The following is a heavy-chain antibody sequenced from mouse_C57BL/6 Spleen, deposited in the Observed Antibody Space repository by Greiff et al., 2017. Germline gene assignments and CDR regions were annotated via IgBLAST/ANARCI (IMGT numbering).Heavy chain of an antibody. J-gene: IGHJ4*01. CDR3: ASESNYEYAMDY. V-gene: IGHV1-52*01. CDR1: GYTFTSYW. CDR2: IDPSDSET. D-gene: IGHD2-5*01. Sequence: QVQLQQPGAELVRPGSSVKLSCKASGYTFTSYWMHWVKQRPIQGLEWIGNIDPSDSETHYNQKFKDKATLTVDKSSSTAYMQLSSLTSEDSAVYYCASESNYEYAMDYWGQGTSVTVSS.